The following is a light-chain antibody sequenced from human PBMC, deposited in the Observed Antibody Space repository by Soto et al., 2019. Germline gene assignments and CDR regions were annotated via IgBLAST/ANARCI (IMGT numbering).Light chain of an antibody. CDR1: SSDVGGYNS. CDR3: SSHTPNITL. CDR2: DVS. J-gene: IGLJ2*01. V-gene: IGLV2-14*01. Sequence: QSALTQPASVSGSPGQSITISCTGTSSDVGGYNSVSWYQQYPGKAPKVMIYDVSYRPSGVSDRFSGSKSGNTASLTISGLQAEDEADYYCSSHTPNITLFGGGTKVTVL.